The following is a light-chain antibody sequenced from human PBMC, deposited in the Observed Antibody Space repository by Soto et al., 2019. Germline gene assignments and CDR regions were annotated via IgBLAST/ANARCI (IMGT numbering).Light chain of an antibody. CDR3: QQHNSYPRT. J-gene: IGKJ1*01. V-gene: IGKV1-5*03. CDR1: QSISTW. CDR2: TAS. Sequence: DIQMTQSPSTLSASVGDRVTITCRASQSISTWLAWYQQKPGKAPKLLIYTASNLERGVPSRFSGSGSGTEFTLTISSLQPDDCATYYGQQHNSYPRTFGQGTKVEMK.